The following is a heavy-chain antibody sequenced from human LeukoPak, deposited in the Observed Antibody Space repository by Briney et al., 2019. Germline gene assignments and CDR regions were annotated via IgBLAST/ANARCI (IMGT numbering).Heavy chain of an antibody. Sequence: PSQTLSLTCTVSGGSISSGSYYWSWIRQPPGKGLEWIGSIYHSGSTHYNPSLKSRVTISVDTSKNQFSLKLSSVTAADTAVYYCARERLYCTNGVCYDAFDIWGQGTMVTVSS. CDR1: GGSISSGSYY. D-gene: IGHD2-8*01. V-gene: IGHV4-39*07. CDR2: IYHSGST. CDR3: ARERLYCTNGVCYDAFDI. J-gene: IGHJ3*02.